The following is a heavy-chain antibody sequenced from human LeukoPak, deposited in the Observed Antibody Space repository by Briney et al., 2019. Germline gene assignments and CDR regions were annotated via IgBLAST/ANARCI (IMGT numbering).Heavy chain of an antibody. CDR3: ATAAYSSSSSYYYYMDV. Sequence: ASVKVSCKASGYTFTSYYMHWVRQAPGQGLEWMGIINPSGGSTSYAQKFQGRVTMTRDMSTSTAYMELRSLRSDDTAVYYCATAAYSSSSSYYYYMDVWGKGTTVTVSS. V-gene: IGHV1-46*01. CDR2: INPSGGST. CDR1: GYTFTSYY. J-gene: IGHJ6*03. D-gene: IGHD6-6*01.